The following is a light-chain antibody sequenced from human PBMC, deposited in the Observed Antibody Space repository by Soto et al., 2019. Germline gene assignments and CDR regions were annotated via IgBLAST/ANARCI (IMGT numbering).Light chain of an antibody. J-gene: IGKJ1*01. V-gene: IGKV1-5*03. CDR3: QQYNSYTWT. Sequence: DIQMTQSPSTMSGSVGDRVTITCGASQTISSWLAWYQQKPGKAPKLLIYKSSILESGVPSRFSGSGSGTEFTLSISSLKHDDFATYYCQQYNSYTWTFGQGTKVDIK. CDR1: QTISSW. CDR2: KSS.